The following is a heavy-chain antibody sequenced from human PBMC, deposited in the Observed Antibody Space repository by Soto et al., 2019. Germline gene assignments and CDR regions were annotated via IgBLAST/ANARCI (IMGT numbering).Heavy chain of an antibody. CDR2: IYYSGST. D-gene: IGHD6-6*01. CDR3: ARHNSEYSSSSDAFDI. J-gene: IGHJ3*02. Sequence: SEILSLTCTVSGGSISSYYWSWIRQPPGKGLEWIGYIYYSGSTNYNPSLKSRVTISVDTSKNQFSLKLSSVTAADTAVYYCARHNSEYSSSSDAFDIWGQGTMVTVSS. CDR1: GGSISSYY. V-gene: IGHV4-59*08.